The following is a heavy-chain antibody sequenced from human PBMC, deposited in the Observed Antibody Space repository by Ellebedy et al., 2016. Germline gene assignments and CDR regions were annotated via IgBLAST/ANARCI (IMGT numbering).Heavy chain of an antibody. CDR1: GFTFSSYA. Sequence: GESLKISCAASGFTFSSYAMHWVRQAPGKGLEWVAVISYDGSNKYYADSVKGRFTISRDNSKNTLYLQMNSLRAEDTAVYYCSRLSLWFGATPDYWGQGTLVTVSS. CDR2: ISYDGSNK. V-gene: IGHV3-30-3*01. J-gene: IGHJ4*02. CDR3: SRLSLWFGATPDY. D-gene: IGHD3-10*01.